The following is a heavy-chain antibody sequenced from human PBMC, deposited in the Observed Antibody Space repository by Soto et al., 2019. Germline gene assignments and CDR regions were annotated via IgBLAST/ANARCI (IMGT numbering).Heavy chain of an antibody. V-gene: IGHV3-13*01. Sequence: EVQLLESGGGLVQPGGSLRLSCAASGFNVRTDDMHWVRQRTGESLEWVSAIGDADDTYYLDSVQGRFTISRENAENMLYLQMNRLTAGDTAVYYCARKRGIGLDVWGQGAAVTVS. J-gene: IGHJ6*02. CDR2: IGDADDT. CDR1: GFNVRTDD. D-gene: IGHD3-16*01. CDR3: ARKRGIGLDV.